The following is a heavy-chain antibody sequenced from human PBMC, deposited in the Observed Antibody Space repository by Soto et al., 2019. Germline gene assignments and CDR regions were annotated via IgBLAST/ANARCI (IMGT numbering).Heavy chain of an antibody. V-gene: IGHV3-9*01. CDR2: ISWNSGSI. Sequence: EVQLVESGGTLVQPGRSLRLSCAASGFTFDDYGMHWVRQGPGKGLEWVSGISWNSGSIGYADSVKGRFTISRDNAKNSLYLQMNRLRPEDTALYYCAKDLTTAAAGTAFDIWGQGTMVTVCS. J-gene: IGHJ3*02. CDR1: GFTFDDYG. D-gene: IGHD6-13*01. CDR3: AKDLTTAAAGTAFDI.